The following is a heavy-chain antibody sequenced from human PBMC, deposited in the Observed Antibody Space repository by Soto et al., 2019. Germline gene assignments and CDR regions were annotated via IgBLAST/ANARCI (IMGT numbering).Heavy chain of an antibody. CDR1: GFTVSINY. CDR3: ARDSPTPGIAAAGTDYYYYYMDV. J-gene: IGHJ6*03. V-gene: IGHV3-66*01. D-gene: IGHD6-13*01. Sequence: GGSLRLSCAASGFTVSINYMSWVRQAPGKGLEWVSVIYSGGSTYYADSVKGRFTISRDNSKNTLYLQMNSLRAEDTAVYYCARDSPTPGIAAAGTDYYYYYMDVWGKGTTVTVSS. CDR2: IYSGGST.